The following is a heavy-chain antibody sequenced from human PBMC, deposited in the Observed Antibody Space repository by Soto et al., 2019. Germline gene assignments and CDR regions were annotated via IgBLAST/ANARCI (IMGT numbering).Heavy chain of an antibody. V-gene: IGHV3-9*01. Sequence: EVQLVESGGGLVQPGRSLRLSCAASGFTFDDYAMHWVRQAPGKGLEWVSGISWNSGSIGYADSVKGRFTISRDNAKNSLYLQMNSLRAEDTALYYCAAHPLYGSGIRYYYYMDVWGKGTTVTVSS. D-gene: IGHD3-10*01. CDR1: GFTFDDYA. CDR2: ISWNSGSI. CDR3: AAHPLYGSGIRYYYYMDV. J-gene: IGHJ6*03.